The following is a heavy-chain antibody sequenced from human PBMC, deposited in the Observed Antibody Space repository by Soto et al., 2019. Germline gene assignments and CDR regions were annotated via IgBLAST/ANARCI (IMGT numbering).Heavy chain of an antibody. CDR3: ARERRYYYDSSGYPYYYYGMDV. Sequence: ASVKVSCKASGYTFTSYYMHWVRQAPGQGLEWMGIINPSGGSTSYAQKFQGRVTMTRDTSTSTVYMELSSLRSEDTAVYYCARERRYYYDSSGYPYYYYGMDVWGQGTTVTVSS. CDR2: INPSGGST. J-gene: IGHJ6*02. D-gene: IGHD3-22*01. V-gene: IGHV1-46*01. CDR1: GYTFTSYY.